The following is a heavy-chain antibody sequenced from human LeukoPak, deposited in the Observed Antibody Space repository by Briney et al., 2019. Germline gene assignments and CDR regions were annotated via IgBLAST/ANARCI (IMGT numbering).Heavy chain of an antibody. CDR1: GLTFSGYY. CDR2: ISNSGSTI. V-gene: IGHV3-11*04. CDR3: ARDHKRYSSSSGYYYYYGMDV. Sequence: GETLRLSCAASGLTFSGYYMSWIRQAPGKGLEWISYISNSGSTIYYADPVKGRITISRDNAKNSLYLQMNSLSAEDTAVYYCARDHKRYSSSSGYYYYYGMDVWGQGTTVTVSS. D-gene: IGHD6-6*01. J-gene: IGHJ6*02.